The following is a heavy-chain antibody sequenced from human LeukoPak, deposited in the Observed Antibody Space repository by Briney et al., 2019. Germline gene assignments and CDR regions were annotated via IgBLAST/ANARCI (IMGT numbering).Heavy chain of an antibody. CDR3: AFTGPLAGTFDY. Sequence: PGGSLRLSCTVSGFTVSSNSMSWVRQAPGKGLEWVSFIYSAGSTHYSDSVKGRFTISIDNSKNTLYLQMNSLRVEDTAAYYCAFTGPLAGTFDYWGQGTLVTVSS. D-gene: IGHD1/OR15-1a*01. CDR2: IYSAGST. CDR1: GFTVSSNS. V-gene: IGHV3-53*01. J-gene: IGHJ4*02.